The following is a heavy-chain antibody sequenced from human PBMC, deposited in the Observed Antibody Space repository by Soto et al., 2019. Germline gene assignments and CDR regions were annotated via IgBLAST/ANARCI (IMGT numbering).Heavy chain of an antibody. V-gene: IGHV3-30-3*01. Sequence: QVQLVESGGGVVQPGRSLRLSCAASGFTFSSYAMHWVRQAPGKGLEWVAVISYDGSNKYYADSVKGRFTISRDNSQNPLYLQMNSLRAEDTAVYYCARDRLRYCGGDCSLDYWGQGTLVTVSS. CDR1: GFTFSSYA. CDR2: ISYDGSNK. J-gene: IGHJ4*02. D-gene: IGHD2-21*02. CDR3: ARDRLRYCGGDCSLDY.